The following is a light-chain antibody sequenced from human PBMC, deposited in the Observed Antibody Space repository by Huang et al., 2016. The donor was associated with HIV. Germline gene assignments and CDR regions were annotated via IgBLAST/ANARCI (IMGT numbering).Light chain of an antibody. CDR1: QSLLYGSNNQNY. Sequence: DIVMTQSPDSLAVSLGARATVNCKSSQSLLYGSNNQNYLAWYQQKPGQPPKLLIYGASTREAGVPDRFSGSGSGTDFTLTISSLQAEDVAFYYCQQYFNAPITFGQGTRLEI. CDR2: GAS. J-gene: IGKJ5*01. V-gene: IGKV4-1*01. CDR3: QQYFNAPIT.